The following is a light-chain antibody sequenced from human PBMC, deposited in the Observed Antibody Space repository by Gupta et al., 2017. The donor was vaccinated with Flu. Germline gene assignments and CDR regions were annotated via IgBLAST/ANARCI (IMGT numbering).Light chain of an antibody. CDR3: QQYNVDSWT. V-gene: IGKV1-5*03. J-gene: IGKJ1*01. Sequence: DIQMTQSPSTLSASVGDRVTITCRSSQTISIWLAWYQQKPGKAPKLLISKASSLQSGVPSRFSGSGSGTEFTLTISSLQPDDFATYYCQQYNVDSWTFGQGTKVEIK. CDR1: QTISIW. CDR2: KAS.